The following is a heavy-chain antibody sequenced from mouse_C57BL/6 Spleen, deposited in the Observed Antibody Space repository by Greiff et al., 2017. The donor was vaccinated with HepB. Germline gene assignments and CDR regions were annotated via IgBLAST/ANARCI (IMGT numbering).Heavy chain of an antibody. CDR3: ARARPRNYDYEYFDY. D-gene: IGHD2-4*01. CDR1: GYTFTSYD. J-gene: IGHJ2*01. V-gene: IGHV1-85*01. CDR2: IYPRDGST. Sequence: QVQLKQSGPELVKPGASVKLSCKASGYTFTSYDINWVKQRPGQGLEWIGWIYPRDGSTKYNEKFKGKATLTVDTSSSTAYMELHSLTSEDSAVYFCARARPRNYDYEYFDYWGQGTTLTVSS.